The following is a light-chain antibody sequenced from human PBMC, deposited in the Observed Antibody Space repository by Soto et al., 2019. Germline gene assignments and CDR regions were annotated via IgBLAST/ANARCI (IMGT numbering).Light chain of an antibody. Sequence: PGERASLSCRTSQPVTTNLAWYQQKPGQAPRLLIYAASARSTGVPARFSGSGSGTDFTLTITGLQYEDFAVYYCQQYHSWPPYTFGQGTKLEIK. CDR1: QPVTTN. CDR3: QQYHSWPPYT. J-gene: IGKJ2*01. CDR2: AAS. V-gene: IGKV3-15*01.